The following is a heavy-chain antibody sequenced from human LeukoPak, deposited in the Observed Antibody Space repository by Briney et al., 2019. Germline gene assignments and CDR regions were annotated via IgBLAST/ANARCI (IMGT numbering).Heavy chain of an antibody. V-gene: IGHV1-69*13. D-gene: IGHD2/OR15-2a*01. CDR2: IIPIFGTA. J-gene: IGHJ6*03. CDR3: ARGIGLPLDYYYYMDV. Sequence: SVKVSCKASGGTFSSYAISWVRQAPGQGLEWMGGIIPIFGTANYAQKFQGRVTITADESTSTAYMELSSLRSEDTAVYYCARGIGLPLDYYYYMDVWGKGTTVTVSS. CDR1: GGTFSSYA.